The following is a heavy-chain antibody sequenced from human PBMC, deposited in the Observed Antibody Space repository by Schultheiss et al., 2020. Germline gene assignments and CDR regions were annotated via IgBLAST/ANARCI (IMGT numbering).Heavy chain of an antibody. CDR1: GFTFSSYS. J-gene: IGHJ5*02. D-gene: IGHD3-10*01. Sequence: GESLKISCAASGFTFSSYSMNWVRQAPGKGLEWVAVISYDGSNKYYADSVKGRFTISRDNAKNSLYLQMNSLRAEDTAVYYCARASRITMVRGALDPWGQGTLVTVSS. CDR2: ISYDGSNK. V-gene: IGHV3-30*03. CDR3: ARASRITMVRGALDP.